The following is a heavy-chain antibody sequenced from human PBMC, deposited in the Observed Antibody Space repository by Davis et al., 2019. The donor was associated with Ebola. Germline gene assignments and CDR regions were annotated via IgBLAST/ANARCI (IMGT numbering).Heavy chain of an antibody. Sequence: GESLKISCAASGFVFSNYVMSWVRRAPGKGLEWVSTLGLSADTYYADSVKGRFTISRDNSKNTLYLQMNSLRAEDTAVYYCARDRCSGGSCYSSYDYWGQGTLVTVSS. D-gene: IGHD2-15*01. CDR2: LGLSADT. CDR3: ARDRCSGGSCYSSYDY. J-gene: IGHJ4*02. V-gene: IGHV3-66*01. CDR1: GFVFSNYV.